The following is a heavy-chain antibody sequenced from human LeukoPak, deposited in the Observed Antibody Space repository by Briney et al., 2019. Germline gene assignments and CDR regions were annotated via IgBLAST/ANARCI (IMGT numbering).Heavy chain of an antibody. CDR2: LSSSGSRT. CDR3: AKNKGQLVPNYCMNV. V-gene: IGHV3-23*01. J-gene: IGHJ6*03. D-gene: IGHD2/OR15-2a*01. CDR1: GFSLSTFA. Sequence: GGSLRLSCKASGFSLSTFAMSWVRRAPGKGLELVSTLSSSGSRTYYAESVKGRFTISRDTSTNTVFLQMNSLRGDDTAIYYCAKNKGQLVPNYCMNVWGKGTTVTVS.